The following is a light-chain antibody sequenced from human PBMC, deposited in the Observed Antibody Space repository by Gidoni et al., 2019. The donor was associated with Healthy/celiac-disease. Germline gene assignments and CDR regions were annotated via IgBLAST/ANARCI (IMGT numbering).Light chain of an antibody. Sequence: QAALTQPRSVSGAPGQAVTISCTGTSSDVGGYNYVSWYQQHPGKAPTLMIYVVSKRPSGVPDRFSGSKSGNTASLTISGLQAEDEADYYCCSYAGSYTYVFGTGTKVTVL. J-gene: IGLJ1*01. CDR3: CSYAGSYTYV. CDR1: SSDVGGYNY. CDR2: VVS. V-gene: IGLV2-11*01.